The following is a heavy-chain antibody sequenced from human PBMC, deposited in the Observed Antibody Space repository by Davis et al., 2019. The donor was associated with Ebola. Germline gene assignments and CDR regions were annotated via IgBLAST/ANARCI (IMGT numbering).Heavy chain of an antibody. J-gene: IGHJ3*02. D-gene: IGHD5-18*01. CDR3: ARRGFSNNWNDAFDI. V-gene: IGHV5-51*01. CDR1: GYSFSTYW. CDR2: IYPGDSDT. Sequence: GESLKISCKASGYSFSTYWIGWVRQLPGKGLEWMGIIYPGDSDTRYSPSFQGQVTISADKSISTAYLQWSSLKASDTAMYYCARRGFSNNWNDAFDIWGQGTMVTVSS.